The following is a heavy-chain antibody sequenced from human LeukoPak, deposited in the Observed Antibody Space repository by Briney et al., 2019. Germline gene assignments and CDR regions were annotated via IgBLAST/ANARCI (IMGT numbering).Heavy chain of an antibody. D-gene: IGHD6-19*01. CDR1: GYTFTSYR. CDR2: INPSGGST. Sequence: VSVKVSCKASGYTFTSYRVHWVRQAPGQGLEWMGLINPSGGSTTYAQNFQGRVSMTRDTSTSTVYMELSSLRSEDTAVYYCAVLAVAALSRYWGQGTLVTVSS. CDR3: AVLAVAALSRY. V-gene: IGHV1-46*01. J-gene: IGHJ4*02.